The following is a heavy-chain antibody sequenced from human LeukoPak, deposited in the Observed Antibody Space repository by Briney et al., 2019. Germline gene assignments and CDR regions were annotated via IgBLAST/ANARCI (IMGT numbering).Heavy chain of an antibody. V-gene: IGHV3-74*01. CDR3: ARTYDFWSGSQYYFDS. CDR2: INTDGSLI. D-gene: IGHD3-3*01. J-gene: IGHJ4*02. CDR1: GFTFSTYW. Sequence: GGSLRLSCAVSGFTFSTYWMHWVRQAPGKGLVWVSRINTDGSLINYADSVKGRFTMSRDNSKNTLYLQMSSLRAEDTAVYYCARTYDFWSGSQYYFDSWGQGTLVTVSS.